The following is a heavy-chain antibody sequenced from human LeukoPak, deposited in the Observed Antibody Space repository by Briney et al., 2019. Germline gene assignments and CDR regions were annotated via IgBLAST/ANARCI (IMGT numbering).Heavy chain of an antibody. Sequence: KPSETLSLTCTVSGGSISSGDYYWSWIRQPPGKGLEWIGYIYYSGSTYYNPSLKSRVTISVDTSKNQFSLKLSSVTAADTAVYYCARYEGEQLVPRWFDPWGQGTLVTVSS. D-gene: IGHD6-13*01. CDR1: GGSISSGDYY. V-gene: IGHV4-30-4*01. CDR3: ARYEGEQLVPRWFDP. CDR2: IYYSGST. J-gene: IGHJ5*02.